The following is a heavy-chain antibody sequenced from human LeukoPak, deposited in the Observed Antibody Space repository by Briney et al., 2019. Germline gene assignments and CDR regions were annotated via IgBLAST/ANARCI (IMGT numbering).Heavy chain of an antibody. D-gene: IGHD3-22*01. CDR2: INYSGRI. J-gene: IGHJ3*02. CDR3: ARLVDYDNSGDPDIFDI. CDR1: SGFISSYY. V-gene: IGHV4-59*01. Sequence: TETLSLTCIGSSGFISSYYWSWIRQTPGKGLEWIAFINYSGRIMYNPSLQSRVSISLGTSKNHFSLQLRSVMAADTAVYYCARLVDYDNSGDPDIFDIWGQGTIDSIS.